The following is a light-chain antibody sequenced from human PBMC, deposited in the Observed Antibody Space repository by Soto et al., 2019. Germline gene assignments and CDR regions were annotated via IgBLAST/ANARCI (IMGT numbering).Light chain of an antibody. V-gene: IGLV2-8*01. CDR3: SSYEGSNSFVV. Sequence: QSALTQPPSASGSPGQSVTISCTGTSSDVGGYNYVSWYQQHPGKAPKLMIYEVSKRPSGVPDRFSGSKSGNTASLTVSGRQAEDEADYYCSSYEGSNSFVVFGGGTKLTVL. CDR2: EVS. J-gene: IGLJ2*01. CDR1: SSDVGGYNY.